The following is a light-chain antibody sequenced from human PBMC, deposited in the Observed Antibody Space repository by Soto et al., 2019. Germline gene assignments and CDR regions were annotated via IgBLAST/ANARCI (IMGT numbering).Light chain of an antibody. V-gene: IGLV2-14*01. J-gene: IGLJ1*01. Sequence: QCARSHPASVSWSPGHSITIFCTGTNSDVGGYNYVSWYHQHPGKAPKLIIYGVTNRPSGVSDRFSGSKSGYTASLTISGLRAEEEADYYCSSYTNNADTVFGTGTKVTVL. CDR2: GVT. CDR3: SSYTNNADTV. CDR1: NSDVGGYNY.